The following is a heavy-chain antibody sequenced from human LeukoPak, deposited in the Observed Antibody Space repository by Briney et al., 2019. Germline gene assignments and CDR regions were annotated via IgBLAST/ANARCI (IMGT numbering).Heavy chain of an antibody. Sequence: GGSLRPSCAASRFSFSSYSMNWVRQAPGKGLEWVSSISRDSNYIYYADSVKGRFTISRDNAKNSLYLQMNSLRAEDTAVYYCARNDAAATTDYWGQGTLVTVSS. CDR3: ARNDAAATTDY. V-gene: IGHV3-21*01. CDR2: ISRDSNYI. CDR1: RFSFSSYS. J-gene: IGHJ4*02. D-gene: IGHD2-2*01.